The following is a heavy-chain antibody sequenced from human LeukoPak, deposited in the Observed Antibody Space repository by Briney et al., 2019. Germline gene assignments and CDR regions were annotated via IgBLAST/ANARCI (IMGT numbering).Heavy chain of an antibody. Sequence: SETLSLTCAVYGGSFSGYYWSWIRQPPGKGLEWIGEINHSGSTNYNPSLKSRVTISVDTSKNQFSLKLSSVTAADTAVYYCGRRSRTYWFDPWGQGTLVTVSS. CDR3: GRRSRTYWFDP. CDR1: GGSFSGYY. D-gene: IGHD2-2*01. CDR2: INHSGST. V-gene: IGHV4-34*01. J-gene: IGHJ5*02.